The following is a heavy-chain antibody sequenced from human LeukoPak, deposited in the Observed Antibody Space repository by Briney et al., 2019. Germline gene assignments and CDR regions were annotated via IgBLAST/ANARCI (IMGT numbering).Heavy chain of an antibody. CDR3: ARRGGNYYGVGAFDI. CDR2: IDNDGSDT. D-gene: IGHD1-26*01. Sequence: PGGSLRLSCAASGFTFSSYAMHWVRQAPGKGLVWVSRIDNDGSDTIYADSVKGRFTISRDNAKNTVYLQMNSLRAEDSAVYFCARRGGNYYGVGAFDIWGQGTMVTVSS. CDR1: GFTFSSYA. V-gene: IGHV3-74*01. J-gene: IGHJ3*02.